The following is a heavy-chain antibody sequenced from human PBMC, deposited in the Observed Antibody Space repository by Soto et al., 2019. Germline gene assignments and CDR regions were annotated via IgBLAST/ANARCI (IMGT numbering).Heavy chain of an antibody. D-gene: IGHD4-17*01. J-gene: IGHJ4*02. CDR1: GYAFTTYG. Sequence: QVHLVQSGAEVKKPGASVKVSCTGSGYAFTTYGTTWVRQAPGQGLEWMGWISAHNGNTNYAQKLQGRVTVTRDTSTSTAYMELRSLRSDDTAVYYCARGRYGDYWGQGALVTVSS. CDR2: ISAHNGNT. CDR3: ARGRYGDY. V-gene: IGHV1-18*01.